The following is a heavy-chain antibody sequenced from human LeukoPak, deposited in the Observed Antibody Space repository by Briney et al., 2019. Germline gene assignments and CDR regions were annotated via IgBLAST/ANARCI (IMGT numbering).Heavy chain of an antibody. V-gene: IGHV3-66*01. D-gene: IGHD6-13*01. Sequence: SGGSLRLSCAASGFTVSSNYMSWVRQAPGKGLEWVSVIYSGGSTYYADSVKGRFTISRDNSKNTLYLQMNSPGAEDTAVYYCARVGIAAAGTVDYWGQGTLVTVSS. CDR1: GFTVSSNY. J-gene: IGHJ4*02. CDR3: ARVGIAAAGTVDY. CDR2: IYSGGST.